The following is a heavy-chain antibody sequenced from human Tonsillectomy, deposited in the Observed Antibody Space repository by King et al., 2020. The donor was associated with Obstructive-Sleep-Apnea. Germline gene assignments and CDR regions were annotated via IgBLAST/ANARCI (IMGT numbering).Heavy chain of an antibody. V-gene: IGHV3-66*01. Sequence: VQLVESGGGLVQPGGSLRLSCAASGFTVSSNYMSWVRQAPGKGLEWVSVIYSGGSTLYADSVKGRFPLSRDNSTNTLSLQMNSLSAEDTAVYYCARDSTTQRWWFYYWGQGTLVTVSS. CDR2: IYSGGST. D-gene: IGHD2-8*02. J-gene: IGHJ4*02. CDR1: GFTVSSNY. CDR3: ARDSTTQRWWFYY.